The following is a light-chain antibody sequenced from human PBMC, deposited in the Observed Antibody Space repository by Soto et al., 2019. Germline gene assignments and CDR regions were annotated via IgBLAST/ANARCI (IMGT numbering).Light chain of an antibody. CDR2: DVS. Sequence: QSALTQPASVSGSPGQSITISCTGTSSDVGGYNFVSWYQQHPGKAPKLMIYDVSNRPSGVSTRFSGSKSGNTASLTISGLQAEDEADYYCSSYTSSRTLVFGTGTKVTVL. CDR3: SSYTSSRTLV. J-gene: IGLJ1*01. CDR1: SSDVGGYNF. V-gene: IGLV2-14*03.